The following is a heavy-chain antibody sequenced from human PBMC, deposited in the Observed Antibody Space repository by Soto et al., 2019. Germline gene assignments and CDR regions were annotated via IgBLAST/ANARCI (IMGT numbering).Heavy chain of an antibody. CDR3: ATLAYCSGGSCSYGFDP. D-gene: IGHD2-15*01. CDR2: IYHSGST. Sequence: SETLSLTCAVSGGSISSGGYSWSWIRQPPGKGLEWIGYIYHSGSTYYNPSLKSRVTISVDRSKNQFSLKLSSVTAADTAVYYSATLAYCSGGSCSYGFDPWGQGTLVTVSS. V-gene: IGHV4-30-2*01. J-gene: IGHJ5*02. CDR1: GGSISSGGYS.